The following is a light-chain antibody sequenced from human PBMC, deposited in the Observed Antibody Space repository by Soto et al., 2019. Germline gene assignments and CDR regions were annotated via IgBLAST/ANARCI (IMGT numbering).Light chain of an antibody. V-gene: IGKV3-20*01. CDR3: QHYSGSPIG. Sequence: EVVLTQSPGTLSLSPGERATLSCRASQSVNNNYLAWYQQKPGQAPRLLIYGASTRATGIPDRFSGSGSGTDFTLTISRLEPEDFAVYYCQHYSGSPIGFGQGTRLDIK. CDR2: GAS. CDR1: QSVNNNY. J-gene: IGKJ5*01.